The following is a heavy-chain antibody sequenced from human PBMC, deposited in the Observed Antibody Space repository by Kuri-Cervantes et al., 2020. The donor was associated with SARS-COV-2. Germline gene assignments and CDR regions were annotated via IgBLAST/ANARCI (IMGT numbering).Heavy chain of an antibody. CDR2: INPNSGGT. CDR1: GYTFTGYC. J-gene: IGHJ5*02. Sequence: ASVKVSCKASGYTFTGYCMHWVRQAPGQGLEWMGWINPNSGGTNYAQKFQGWVTMTRDTSISTVYMELSRLRSDDTAVYYCARVPYYDFWSDHPEGGWFDPCGRGTLVTVSS. V-gene: IGHV1-2*04. D-gene: IGHD3-3*01. CDR3: ARVPYYDFWSDHPEGGWFDP.